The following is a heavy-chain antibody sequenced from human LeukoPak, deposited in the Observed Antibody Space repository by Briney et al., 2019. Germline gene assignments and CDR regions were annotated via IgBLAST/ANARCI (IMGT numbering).Heavy chain of an antibody. Sequence: ASVKVSCKASGYTFTSYYMHWVRQAPGQGLEWMGIINPSGGSTSYAQKFQGRVTMTRDTSTSTVYMERSSLRSEDTAVYYCATRGAPFVPYYYYGMDVWGQGTTVTVSS. J-gene: IGHJ6*02. V-gene: IGHV1-46*01. D-gene: IGHD3-10*02. CDR3: ATRGAPFVPYYYYGMDV. CDR1: GYTFTSYY. CDR2: INPSGGST.